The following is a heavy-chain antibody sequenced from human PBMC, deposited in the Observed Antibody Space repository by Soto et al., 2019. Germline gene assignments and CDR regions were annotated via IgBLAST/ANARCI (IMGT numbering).Heavy chain of an antibody. CDR1: GGSISSSSYY. V-gene: IGHV4-39*01. CDR3: ARHCDDYGDYADAFDI. D-gene: IGHD4-17*01. Sequence: QLQLQESGPGLVKPSETLSLTCTVSGGSISSSSYYWGWIRQPPGKGLEWIGSIYYSGSTYYNPSLKSRVTISVDTSKNQFSLKLSSVTAADTAVYYCARHCDDYGDYADAFDIWGQGTMVTVSS. CDR2: IYYSGST. J-gene: IGHJ3*02.